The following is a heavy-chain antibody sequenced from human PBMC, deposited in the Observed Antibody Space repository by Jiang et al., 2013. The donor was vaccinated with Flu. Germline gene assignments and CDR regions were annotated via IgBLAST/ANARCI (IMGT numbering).Heavy chain of an antibody. V-gene: IGHV3-48*02. CDR3: VREWEYCSSTSCYPNWFDP. D-gene: IGHD2-2*01. J-gene: IGHJ5*02. CDR2: ISSSSSTI. CDR1: GFTFSSYS. Sequence: QLVESGGGLVQPGGSLGLSCAASGFTFSSYSMNWVRQAPGKGLEWVSYISSSSSTIYYADSVKGRFTISRDNAKNSLYLQMNSLTDEDTAVYYCVREWEYCSSTSCYPNWFDPWGQGTLVTVSS.